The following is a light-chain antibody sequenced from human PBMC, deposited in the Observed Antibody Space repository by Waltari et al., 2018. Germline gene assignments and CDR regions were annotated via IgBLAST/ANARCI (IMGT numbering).Light chain of an antibody. J-gene: IGKJ1*01. CDR3: QQYKRPPWT. V-gene: IGKV1-5*03. CDR1: ESINSW. CDR2: RSF. Sequence: DIQMTQSPSTLSASVGDRVTISCRATESINSWLAWYPQKPGKAPKLLISRSFNLESGVPSRFSGSGSGTEFILTISSLQPDDLATYHCQQYKRPPWTFGQGTKV.